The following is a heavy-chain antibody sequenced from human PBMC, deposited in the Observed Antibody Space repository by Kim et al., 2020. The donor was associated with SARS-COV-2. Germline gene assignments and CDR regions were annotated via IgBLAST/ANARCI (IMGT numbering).Heavy chain of an antibody. V-gene: IGHV3-7*04. CDR3: AGGPFTAY. J-gene: IGHJ4*02. Sequence: GESLRLSCSASGFTFSTYWMIWVRHTPGKGLEWVANIKQDGSEKYHVDSVKGRFTISRDNAKNSLYLQMNSLRAEDTAVYYCAGGPFTAYWGQGTLVTVSS. D-gene: IGHD2-21*02. CDR1: GFTFSTYW. CDR2: IKQDGSEK.